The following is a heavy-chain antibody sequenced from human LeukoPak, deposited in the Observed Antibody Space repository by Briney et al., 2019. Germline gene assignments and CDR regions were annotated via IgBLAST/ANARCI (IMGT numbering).Heavy chain of an antibody. J-gene: IGHJ4*02. CDR3: ARDDCSSTSCSPFDY. V-gene: IGHV3-30*02. CDR2: IRYDGSDE. CDR1: GFTFSSCG. D-gene: IGHD2-2*01. Sequence: GGSLRLSCAASGFTFSSCGMHWVRQAPGKGLQWVAFIRYDGSDEYYADSVRGRFTISRDNSKNTLYLQMNSLRAEDTAVYYCARDDCSSTSCSPFDYWGQGTLVTVSS.